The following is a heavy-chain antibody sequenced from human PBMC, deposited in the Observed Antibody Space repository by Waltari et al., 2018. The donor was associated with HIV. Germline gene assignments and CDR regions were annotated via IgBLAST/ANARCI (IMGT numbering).Heavy chain of an antibody. Sequence: VQLVPSGAAVKKPGASVRLSCKASGYAFTTLYLHWLRQAPRQRPEWRGIVNPTSGTTSYTQRFQGRVTMARNTSTSTAYMELTGLKSEDTAFYYCARGGPLSGPATPFDRWGQGTLITVSS. CDR3: ARGGPLSGPATPFDR. J-gene: IGHJ5*02. V-gene: IGHV1-46*01. CDR2: VNPTSGTT. CDR1: GYAFTTLY.